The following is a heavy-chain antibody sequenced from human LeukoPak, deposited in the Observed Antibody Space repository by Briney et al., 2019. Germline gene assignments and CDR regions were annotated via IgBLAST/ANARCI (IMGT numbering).Heavy chain of an antibody. J-gene: IGHJ4*02. V-gene: IGHV3-23*01. CDR3: ANIAVGSY. CDR2: ITGSGVNN. Sequence: PGGSLRLSCAVSGFSLSSYAMSWVRQAPGKGLEWVSAITGSGVNNKYADSVKGRFTTSRDNSKNTLYLQMNSLRVEDTAVYYCANIAVGSYWGQGTLVTVSS. D-gene: IGHD6-19*01. CDR1: GFSLSSYA.